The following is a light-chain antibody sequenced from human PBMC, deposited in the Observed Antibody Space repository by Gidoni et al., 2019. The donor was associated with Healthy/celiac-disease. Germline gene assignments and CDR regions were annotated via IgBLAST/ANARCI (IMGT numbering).Light chain of an antibody. CDR3: AAWDDSLSGWV. V-gene: IGLV1-47*01. Sequence: QSVLPQPPSASGTPRQRVTISCSGSSSNIGSNYVYGYQQLPGTAPKLLIYRNNQRPSGVPDRFSGSKSGTSASLAISGLRSEDEADYYCAAWDDSLSGWVFGGGTKLTVL. CDR2: RNN. J-gene: IGLJ3*02. CDR1: SSNIGSNY.